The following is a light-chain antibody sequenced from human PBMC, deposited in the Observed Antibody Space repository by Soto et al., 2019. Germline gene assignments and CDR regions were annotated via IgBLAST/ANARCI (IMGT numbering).Light chain of an antibody. V-gene: IGKV1-33*01. CDR1: QDISNY. J-gene: IGKJ2*01. Sequence: DIQMTQSPSSLSASVGDRVTITCQASQDISNYLNWYQQKPGKAPKLLIYDASNLETGVPSRFSGSGSGTDFTFTISSLQPEDIATYYCQQYDNLPPDRTYTFGQGTKLEIK. CDR2: DAS. CDR3: QQYDNLPPDRTYT.